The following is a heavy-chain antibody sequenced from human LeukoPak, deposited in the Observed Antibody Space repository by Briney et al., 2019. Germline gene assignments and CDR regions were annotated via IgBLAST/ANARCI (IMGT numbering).Heavy chain of an antibody. V-gene: IGHV1-18*01. CDR2: ISSYNGNT. D-gene: IGHD3-9*01. J-gene: IGHJ1*01. Sequence: ASVKVSCKASGYTFTTYGISWVRQAPGQGLEWMGWISSYNGNTNYAQKLQGRVTMTTDTSTSTAYMELRSLSSDDTAVYYCAGSANEIFQTKYFQHWGQGTLVTVSS. CDR3: AGSANEIFQTKYFQH. CDR1: GYTFTTYG.